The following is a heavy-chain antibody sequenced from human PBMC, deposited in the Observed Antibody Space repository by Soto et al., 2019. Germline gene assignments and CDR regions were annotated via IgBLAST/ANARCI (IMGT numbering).Heavy chain of an antibody. J-gene: IGHJ4*02. D-gene: IGHD2-15*01. CDR1: GFTFSSYG. Sequence: GGSLRLSCAASGFTFSSYGMHWVRQAPGKGLEWVAVISYDGSNKYYADSVKGRFTISRDNSKNTLYLQMNSLRAEDTAVYYCAKDGPRDIVVVVAATDWGQGTLVTVSS. CDR3: AKDGPRDIVVVVAATD. V-gene: IGHV3-30*18. CDR2: ISYDGSNK.